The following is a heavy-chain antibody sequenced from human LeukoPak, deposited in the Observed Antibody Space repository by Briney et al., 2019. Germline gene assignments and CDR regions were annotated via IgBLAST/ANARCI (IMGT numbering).Heavy chain of an antibody. D-gene: IGHD2-2*01. V-gene: IGHV1-2*02. Sequence: GASVKVSCKASGYTFTGYYIHWVRQAPGQGLQWMGWINPNSGDTSYSQNFQSRVTMTGDTSISTAYMELFRLTSDDTALYYCARGPTTRLDFWGQGTLVTVSS. J-gene: IGHJ4*02. CDR3: ARGPTTRLDF. CDR2: INPNSGDT. CDR1: GYTFTGYY.